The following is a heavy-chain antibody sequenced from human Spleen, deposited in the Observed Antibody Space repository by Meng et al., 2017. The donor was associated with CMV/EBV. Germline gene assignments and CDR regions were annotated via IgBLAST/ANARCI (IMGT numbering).Heavy chain of an antibody. V-gene: IGHV1-8*01. CDR3: ARSFLGPFDP. Sequence: NGSGSASGYTFISYNLHWVRQATGQGLEWMGWMSPNSGNTGYAQKFQGRVTMTRNTSIPTAYMELSSLRSEDTAVYYCARSFLGPFDPWGQGTLVTVSS. J-gene: IGHJ5*02. CDR1: GYTFISYN. D-gene: IGHD2/OR15-2a*01. CDR2: MSPNSGNT.